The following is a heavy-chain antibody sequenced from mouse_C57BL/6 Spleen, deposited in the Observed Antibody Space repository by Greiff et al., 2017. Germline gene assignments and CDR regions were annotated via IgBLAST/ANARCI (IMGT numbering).Heavy chain of an antibody. CDR3: ARGLLPYWYFDV. V-gene: IGHV1-22*01. J-gene: IGHJ1*03. Sequence: VQLQQSGPELVKPGASVKMSCKASGYTFTDYNMHWVKQSHGKSLEWIGYINPNNGGTSYNQKFKGKATLTVNKSSSTAYMELRSLTSEDSAVYDCARGLLPYWYFDVWGTGTTVTVSS. CDR2: INPNNGGT. D-gene: IGHD2-3*01. CDR1: GYTFTDYN.